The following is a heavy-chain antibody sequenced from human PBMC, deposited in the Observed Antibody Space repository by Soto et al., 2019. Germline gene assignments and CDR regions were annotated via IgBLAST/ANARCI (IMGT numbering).Heavy chain of an antibody. J-gene: IGHJ5*02. V-gene: IGHV4-59*01. CDR3: ARDVSCSSTSCYNSDWFGP. D-gene: IGHD2-2*01. CDR1: GGSISSYY. Sequence: QVQLQESGPGLVKPSETLSLTCTVSGGSISSYYWSWIRQSPGKGLEWIGYIYTGGSTNYSPSLKSRVTISVDTSKNQFSLKMTSVTAADTAVYYCARDVSCSSTSCYNSDWFGPWGQGTLVTVSS. CDR2: IYTGGST.